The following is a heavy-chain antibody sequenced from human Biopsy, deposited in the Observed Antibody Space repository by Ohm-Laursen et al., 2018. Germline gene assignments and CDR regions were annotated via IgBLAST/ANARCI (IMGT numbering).Heavy chain of an antibody. J-gene: IGHJ5*02. CDR3: AHSGNSGYYFRNWFDP. D-gene: IGHD3-22*01. CDR2: IGWDDDE. CDR1: GLSLRTSGIR. V-gene: IGHV2-70*04. Sequence: TQTLTLSCTFSGLSLRTSGIRMSWVRQPPGKALEWLARIGWDDDEFYSTSLKARLTITKDTSKNQVVLTMTNMDPVDTATYYCAHSGNSGYYFRNWFDPWGQGTLVTVSS.